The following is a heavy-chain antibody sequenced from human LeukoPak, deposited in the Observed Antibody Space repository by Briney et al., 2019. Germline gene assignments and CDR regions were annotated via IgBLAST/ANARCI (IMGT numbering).Heavy chain of an antibody. Sequence: SQTLSLTCTVSGGSISSGTYYWSWIRQPAGKGLEWIGRIFTYGSTDYNPSLKSRVTISLDTSKNQFSLRLNSVTAADTAVYYCARDLYSSRTNDAFVIWGQGTMVSVSS. D-gene: IGHD6-13*01. CDR1: GGSISSGTYY. J-gene: IGHJ3*02. CDR3: ARDLYSSRTNDAFVI. V-gene: IGHV4-61*02. CDR2: IFTYGST.